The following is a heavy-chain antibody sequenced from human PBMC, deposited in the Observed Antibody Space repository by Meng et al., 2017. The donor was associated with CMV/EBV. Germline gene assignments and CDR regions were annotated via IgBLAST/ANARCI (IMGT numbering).Heavy chain of an antibody. CDR1: GYSFTSYW. Sequence: GGSLRLSCKGSGYSFTSYWIGWVRQMPGKGLEWMGIIYPGDSDTRYSPSFQGQVTISADKSISTAYLQWSSLKASDTAMYYCARDQGGSGSYGGYSYWGQGTLVTVSS. J-gene: IGHJ4*02. V-gene: IGHV5-51*01. CDR2: IYPGDSDT. CDR3: ARDQGGSGSYGGYSY. D-gene: IGHD1-26*01.